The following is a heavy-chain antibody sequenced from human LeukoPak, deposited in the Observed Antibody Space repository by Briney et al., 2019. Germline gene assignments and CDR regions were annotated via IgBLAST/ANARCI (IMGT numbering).Heavy chain of an antibody. Sequence: PGGSLRLSCAASGFTFSSYGMHWVRLAPGKGLEWVAVISYDGSNKYYADSVKGRFTISRDNSKNTLYLQMNSLRAEDTAVYYCAKAHGSSSCPDYWGQGTLVTVSS. J-gene: IGHJ4*02. CDR3: AKAHGSSSCPDY. V-gene: IGHV3-30*18. CDR1: GFTFSSYG. D-gene: IGHD6-13*01. CDR2: ISYDGSNK.